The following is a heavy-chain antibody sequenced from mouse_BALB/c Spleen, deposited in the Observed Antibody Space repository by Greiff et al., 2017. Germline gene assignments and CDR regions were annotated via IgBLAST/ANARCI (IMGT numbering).Heavy chain of an antibody. Sequence: VQLKESGAELVKPGASVKLSCTASGFNIKDTYMHWVKQRPEQGLEWIGRIDPANGNTKYDPKFQGKATITADTSSNTAYLQLSSLTSEDTAVYYCARNYYGSSPDYWGQGTTLTVSS. D-gene: IGHD1-1*01. CDR3: ARNYYGSSPDY. J-gene: IGHJ2*01. CDR2: IDPANGNT. V-gene: IGHV14-3*02. CDR1: GFNIKDTY.